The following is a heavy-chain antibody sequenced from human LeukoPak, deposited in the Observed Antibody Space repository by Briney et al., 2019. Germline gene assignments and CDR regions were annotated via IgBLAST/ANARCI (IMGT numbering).Heavy chain of an antibody. D-gene: IGHD6-6*01. Sequence: PSETLSLTCTVSGYSISTGYYWDWIRQPPGKGLEWIGTFYHGGSTYYNPSLKSRVTISVDTSKNQFSLKLSSVTAADTAVYYCARGVARSSKFHFSYYFDYWGQGTLVTVSS. CDR1: GYSISTGYY. CDR3: ARGVARSSKFHFSYYFDY. V-gene: IGHV4-38-2*02. J-gene: IGHJ4*02. CDR2: FYHGGST.